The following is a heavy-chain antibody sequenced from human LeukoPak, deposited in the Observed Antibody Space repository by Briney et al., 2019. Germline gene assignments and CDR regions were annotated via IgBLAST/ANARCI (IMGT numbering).Heavy chain of an antibody. J-gene: IGHJ3*02. V-gene: IGHV3-7*01. D-gene: IGHD2-8*01. CDR1: GFTFSSYW. CDR2: INQDGSEK. CDR3: AKDRSAPHMLWNALDI. Sequence: GGSLRLSCAASGFTFSSYWMSWVRQAPGKGLEWVANINQDGSEKYYVDSVKGRFTVSRDNAKNSLYLQMNSLRAEDTAVYYCAKDRSAPHMLWNALDIWGQGTMVTVSS.